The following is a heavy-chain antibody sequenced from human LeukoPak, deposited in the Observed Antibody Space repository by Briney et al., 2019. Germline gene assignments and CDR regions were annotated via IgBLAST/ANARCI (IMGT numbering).Heavy chain of an antibody. V-gene: IGHV3-23*01. CDR2: ISGSGGST. CDR1: GFTFSSYA. D-gene: IGHD3-16*02. CDR3: AKARAIRLGELSLFFDY. Sequence: GGSLRLSCAASGFTFSSYAMSWVRQAPGKGLEWVSAISGSGGSTYYADSVKGRFTISRDNSKNTLYLQMTSLRAEDTAVYYCAKARAIRLGELSLFFDYWGQGTLVTVSS. J-gene: IGHJ4*02.